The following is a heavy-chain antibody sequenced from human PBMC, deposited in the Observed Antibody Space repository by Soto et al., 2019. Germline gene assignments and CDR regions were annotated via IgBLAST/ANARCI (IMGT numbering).Heavy chain of an antibody. J-gene: IGHJ6*02. CDR3: ARGSYYDFWSGYPYYYYGMDV. Sequence: QVQLVQSGAEVKKPGSSVKVSCKASGGTFSSYAISWVRQAPGQGLEWMGGIIPIFGTANYAQKFQGRVTINADNSTXXPXMXXSSLRSEDTAVYYCARGSYYDFWSGYPYYYYGMDVWGQGTTVTVSS. CDR2: IIPIFGTA. V-gene: IGHV1-69*14. D-gene: IGHD3-3*01. CDR1: GGTFSSYA.